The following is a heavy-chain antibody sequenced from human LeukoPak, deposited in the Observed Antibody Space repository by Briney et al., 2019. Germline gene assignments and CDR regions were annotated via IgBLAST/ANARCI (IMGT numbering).Heavy chain of an antibody. CDR3: ARSNQADDY. J-gene: IGHJ4*02. D-gene: IGHD1-14*01. V-gene: IGHV3-74*01. CDR1: GFTFSSYW. Sequence: GWSLRLSCPASGFTFSSYWLHWVRQVPGKGLVWVARINTGVSSTTYAGSVKGRFTISRDNAKNMLYLQMDRLRGEDTGVYYCARSNQADDYWGQGTLVTVSS. CDR2: INTGVSST.